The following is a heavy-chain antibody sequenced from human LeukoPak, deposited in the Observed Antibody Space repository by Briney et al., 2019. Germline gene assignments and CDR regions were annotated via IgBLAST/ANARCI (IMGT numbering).Heavy chain of an antibody. D-gene: IGHD4-17*01. CDR1: GFTFSSYS. Sequence: PGGSLRLSCAASGFTFSSYSMNWVRQAPGKGLEWVSSISSSSSYIYYADSVKGRFTISRDNAKNSLYLQMNSLRAEDTAVYYCARDRRAYGDYLGDAFDIWGQGTMVTVSS. V-gene: IGHV3-21*01. CDR2: ISSSSSYI. CDR3: ARDRRAYGDYLGDAFDI. J-gene: IGHJ3*02.